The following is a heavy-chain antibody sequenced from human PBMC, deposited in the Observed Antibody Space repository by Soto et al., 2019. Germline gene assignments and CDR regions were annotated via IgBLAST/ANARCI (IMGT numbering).Heavy chain of an antibody. CDR1: GGSLSPNY. J-gene: IGHJ4*02. CDR3: AAGGGLPRYY. CDR2: IYHSGST. D-gene: IGHD5-12*01. Sequence: PSETLSLTCTVSGGSLSPNYWSWIRQPPGKGLEWIGYIYHSGSTYYNPSLKSRVTISVDRSKNQFSLKLSSVTAADTAVYYCAAGGGLPRYYWGQGPLVTVSS. V-gene: IGHV4-59*04.